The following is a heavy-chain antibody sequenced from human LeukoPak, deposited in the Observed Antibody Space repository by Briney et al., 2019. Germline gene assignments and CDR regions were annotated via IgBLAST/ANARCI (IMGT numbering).Heavy chain of an antibody. CDR1: GFTFRNYG. D-gene: IGHD2-15*01. J-gene: IGHJ4*02. CDR2: IQYDGSNQ. CDR3: ARGVPSGVDYFDY. Sequence: GGSLRLSCAASGFTFRNYGMHWVRQAPGKGLEWVAFIQYDGSNQHYADSVKGRFTISRDNAKNSLYLQMNSLRAEDTAVYYCARGVPSGVDYFDYWGQGTLVTVSS. V-gene: IGHV3-30*02.